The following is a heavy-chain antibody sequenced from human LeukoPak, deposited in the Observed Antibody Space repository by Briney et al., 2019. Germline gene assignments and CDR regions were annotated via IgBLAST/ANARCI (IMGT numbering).Heavy chain of an antibody. D-gene: IGHD6-13*01. Sequence: ASVKVSCKASGYTFTSSDINWVRQAAGQGPESMGWINPNSGRTGYAQKFQGRVTMTANTSINTAYMELSSLRFDDTAVYYCARGRSGLAAAGTYDYWGQGTLITVSS. J-gene: IGHJ4*02. CDR3: ARGRSGLAAAGTYDY. CDR2: INPNSGRT. CDR1: GYTFTSSD. V-gene: IGHV1-8*01.